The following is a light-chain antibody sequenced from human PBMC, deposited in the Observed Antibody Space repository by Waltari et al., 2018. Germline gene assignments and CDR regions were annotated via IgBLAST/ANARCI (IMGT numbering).Light chain of an antibody. J-gene: IGKJ2*01. CDR1: QSVNSN. CDR2: GAS. CDR3: QQYYSTPPYT. V-gene: IGKV3-15*01. Sequence: EMVMTQSPATLPVSPGERVTLFCRASQSVNSNLAWYQQRPGQGPRLLIYGASTRAPGVPARFSGSGSGTEFTLTISSLQSEDFATYYCQQYYSTPPYTFGQGTTLEMK.